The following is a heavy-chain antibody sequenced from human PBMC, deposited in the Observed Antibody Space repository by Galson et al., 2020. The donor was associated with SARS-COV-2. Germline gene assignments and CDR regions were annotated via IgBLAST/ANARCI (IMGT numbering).Heavy chain of an antibody. CDR2: IRAKTFGGTT. CDR1: GFTVGDYV. J-gene: IGHJ4*02. D-gene: IGHD1-20*01. V-gene: IGHV3-49*03. CDR3: STEGITHADY. Sequence: GGSLRLSCTASGFTVGDYVMTWFRQTPGKGLEWVGFIRAKTFGGTTDYAASVKGRFTISRADSTNSGYLQMNSLKTEDTAMYYCSTEGITHADYWGPGTLVTVSS.